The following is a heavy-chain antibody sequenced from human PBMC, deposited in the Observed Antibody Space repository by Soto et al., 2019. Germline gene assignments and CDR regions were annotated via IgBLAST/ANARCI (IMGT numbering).Heavy chain of an antibody. D-gene: IGHD4-17*01. Sequence: QVQLQQWGAGLLKPSETLSLTCTISGGSFSGNYWTWIRQPPGKGLEWIGEINHSGSANYNPSLKSRVTIILDTSQNQFSLKLSSVTAADTAVYHCARRVTTRYAYFGMDVWGQGTTVTVSS. CDR3: ARRVTTRYAYFGMDV. J-gene: IGHJ6*02. CDR1: GGSFSGNY. V-gene: IGHV4-34*01. CDR2: INHSGSA.